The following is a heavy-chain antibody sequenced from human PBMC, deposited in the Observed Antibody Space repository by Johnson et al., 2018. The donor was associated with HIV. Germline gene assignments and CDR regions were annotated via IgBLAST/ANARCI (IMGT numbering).Heavy chain of an antibody. CDR1: GFTVSSNY. V-gene: IGHV3-66*01. CDR2: IYSGGST. D-gene: IGHD3-22*01. Sequence: VQLVESGGGLVQPGGSLRLSCAASGFTVSSNYMSWVRQAPGKGQEWVSVIYSGGSTYYADSVKGRFTISRDNSKNTLYLQMNSLRAEDTAVYYCARERYYDSSGSSAFDIWGHGTMVTVSS. CDR3: ARERYYDSSGSSAFDI. J-gene: IGHJ3*02.